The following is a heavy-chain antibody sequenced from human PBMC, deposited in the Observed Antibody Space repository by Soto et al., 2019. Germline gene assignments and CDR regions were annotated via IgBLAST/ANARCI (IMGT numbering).Heavy chain of an antibody. CDR2: IVVGSGNT. Sequence: SVKVSFKASGFTFTSSAVQWVRQARGQRLEWIGWIVVGSGNTNYAQKFQERVTITRDMSTSTAYMELSSLRSEDTAVYYCAADAGYSTGWPPGYYFDYWGQGTLVTVSS. D-gene: IGHD6-25*01. CDR1: GFTFTSSA. J-gene: IGHJ4*02. CDR3: AADAGYSTGWPPGYYFDY. V-gene: IGHV1-58*01.